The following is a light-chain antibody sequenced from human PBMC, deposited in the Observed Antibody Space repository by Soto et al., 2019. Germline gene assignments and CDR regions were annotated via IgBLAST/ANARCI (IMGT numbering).Light chain of an antibody. J-gene: IGLJ1*01. CDR1: SSDVGAYNY. V-gene: IGLV2-14*01. CDR2: EVS. Sequence: QSALTQPASVSGSPGQTITISCTGTSSDVGAYNYVSWYQQHPGKAPKLMICEVSNRPSGVSDRFSGSKSGNTASLTISVLQAADEADYYCSSKRTTASLVFGTGTKV. CDR3: SSKRTTASLV.